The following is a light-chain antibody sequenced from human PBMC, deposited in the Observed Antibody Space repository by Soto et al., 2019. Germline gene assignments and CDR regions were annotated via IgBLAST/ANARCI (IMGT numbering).Light chain of an antibody. J-gene: IGKJ1*01. V-gene: IGKV1-6*01. CDR2: AAS. CDR1: QGIRND. CDR3: LQDHAYPWT. Sequence: AIPMTQSPSSLSASVGDRVTITCRASQGIRNDLGWYQQKPGKAPKLLIYAASRLQGGVPSRFSGSASGADFTLTISSLQPEDFATYFCLQDHAYPWTFGQGTKVEVK.